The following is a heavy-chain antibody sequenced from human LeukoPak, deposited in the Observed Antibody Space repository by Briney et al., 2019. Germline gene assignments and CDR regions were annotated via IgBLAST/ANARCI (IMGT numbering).Heavy chain of an antibody. CDR2: IIPIFGTA. Sequence: SVKVSCKASGGTFSSYAISWVRQAPGQGLEWMGGIIPIFGTANYAQKFQGRVTITADESTSTAYMELSSLRSEDTAVYYCARAWFGELLSLYYFDYWGQGTLVTVSS. D-gene: IGHD3-10*01. V-gene: IGHV1-69*13. CDR3: ARAWFGELLSLYYFDY. J-gene: IGHJ4*02. CDR1: GGTFSSYA.